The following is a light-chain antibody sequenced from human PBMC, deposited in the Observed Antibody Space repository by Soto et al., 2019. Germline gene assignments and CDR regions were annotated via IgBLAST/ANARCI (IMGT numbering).Light chain of an antibody. CDR1: QSVGST. V-gene: IGKV3-15*01. Sequence: EIVMTQSPATLSVSPGEGATLSCRASQSVGSTLAWYQQRPGQAPRVLIYGASTRATGIPARFSGRGSWTEFTLTISSLQSEDFAVYYCQHYSTWFWTFGQGTKVEIK. CDR3: QHYSTWFWT. J-gene: IGKJ1*01. CDR2: GAS.